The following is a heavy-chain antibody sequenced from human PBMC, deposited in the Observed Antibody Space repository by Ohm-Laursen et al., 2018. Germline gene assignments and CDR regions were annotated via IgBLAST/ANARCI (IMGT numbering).Heavy chain of an antibody. CDR2: ISSSSSYI. CDR1: GFTFSSYS. CDR3: ARDRGIGMDA. J-gene: IGHJ6*02. V-gene: IGHV3-21*01. Sequence: SLRLSCSASGFTFSSYSMNWVRQAPGKGLEWVSSISSSSSYIYYADSVKGRFTISRDNAKNSLYLQMNSLRAEDTAVYYCARDRGIGMDAWGQGTTVTVSS.